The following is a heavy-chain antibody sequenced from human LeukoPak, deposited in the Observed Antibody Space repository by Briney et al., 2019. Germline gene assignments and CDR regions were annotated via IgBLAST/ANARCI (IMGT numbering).Heavy chain of an antibody. CDR2: ISGSGGST. J-gene: IGHJ4*02. V-gene: IGHV3-23*01. CDR1: GFTFSSYA. D-gene: IGHD2-15*01. Sequence: PGGSLRLSCAASGFTFSSYAMSWVRQAPGKGLEWVSAISGSGGSTYYADSVKGRFTISRDNSKNTLYLQMNSLRAEDTAVYYCAKAHCSGGTCYGYIYFDYWGQGTLVTVSS. CDR3: AKAHCSGGTCYGYIYFDY.